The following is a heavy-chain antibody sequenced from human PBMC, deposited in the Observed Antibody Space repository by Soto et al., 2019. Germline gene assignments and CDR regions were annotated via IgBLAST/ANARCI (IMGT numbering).Heavy chain of an antibody. D-gene: IGHD6-6*01. J-gene: IGHJ5*02. Sequence: GGSLRLSCVASGFTFSGCWMNWVRQAPGKRLEWVASIQQDETQKYYVDSVRGRFTIPRDNAMNSLYLQMNSLRAEDTAIYYCARGYSSSPNWFDPWGQGTLVTVSS. CDR3: ARGYSSSPNWFDP. CDR2: IQQDETQK. V-gene: IGHV3-7*03. CDR1: GFTFSGCW.